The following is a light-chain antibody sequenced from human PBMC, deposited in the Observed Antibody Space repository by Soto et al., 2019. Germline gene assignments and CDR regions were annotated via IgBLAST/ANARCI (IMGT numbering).Light chain of an antibody. CDR2: DAS. V-gene: IGKV3-15*01. J-gene: IGKJ4*01. Sequence: EIALTKSPATLSVSPGARVTLSCWASESVNDNLAWYHQKPGQTPRLLIYDASTRAAGIPASFSGSGSGTEFTLTISSLQSEDFGVYYCQHYNRWPLTFGGGTKVDI. CDR1: ESVNDN. CDR3: QHYNRWPLT.